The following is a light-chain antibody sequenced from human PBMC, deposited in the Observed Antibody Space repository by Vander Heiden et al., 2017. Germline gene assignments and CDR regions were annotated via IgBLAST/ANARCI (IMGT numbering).Light chain of an antibody. CDR2: EVR. CDR1: SSDIGGSKY. V-gene: IGLV2-14*01. J-gene: IGLJ2*01. Sequence: QSALTQPASVSGSPGQSITISCTGTSSDIGGSKYVSWYQQLPGKAPKVIIYEVRNRPSGVSNRFSGSKSGNTASLTISGLQAEDEADYYCTSYTSSSTVVFGGGTKLTVL. CDR3: TSYTSSSTVV.